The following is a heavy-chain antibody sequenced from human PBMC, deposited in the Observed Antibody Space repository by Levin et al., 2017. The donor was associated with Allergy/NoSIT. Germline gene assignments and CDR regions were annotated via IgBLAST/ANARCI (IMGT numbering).Heavy chain of an antibody. J-gene: IGHJ6*02. V-gene: IGHV3-23*01. D-gene: IGHD2-8*01. CDR2: ISGSGGST. CDR3: AKGREGGVYYYYGMDG. CDR1: GFTFSSYA. Sequence: GGSLRLSCAASGFTFSSYAMSWVRQAPGKGLEWVSVISGSGGSTYYADSVKGRFTISRDNSKNTLYLQMNSLRAEDTAVYYCAKGREGGVYYYYGMDGWGQGTTVTVSS.